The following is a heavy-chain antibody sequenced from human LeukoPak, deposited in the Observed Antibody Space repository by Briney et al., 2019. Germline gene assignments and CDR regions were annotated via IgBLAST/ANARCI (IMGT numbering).Heavy chain of an antibody. CDR2: IIPIFGTA. J-gene: IGHJ3*02. CDR3: ARVMDYYDSSGYSSAFDI. D-gene: IGHD3-22*01. Sequence: GASVKVSCKASGGTFSSYAISWVRQAPGQGLEWMGGIIPIFGTANYAQKFQGRVTNTADESTSTAYMELSSLRSEDTAVYYCARVMDYYDSSGYSSAFDIWGQGTMVTVSS. V-gene: IGHV1-69*13. CDR1: GGTFSSYA.